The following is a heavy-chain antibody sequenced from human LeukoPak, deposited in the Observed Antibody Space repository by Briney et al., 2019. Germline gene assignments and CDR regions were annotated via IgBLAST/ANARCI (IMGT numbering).Heavy chain of an antibody. V-gene: IGHV1-18*01. CDR3: ARGGDPNYYDSSGLGY. CDR1: GYTFTGYG. D-gene: IGHD3-22*01. CDR2: ISAYNGNT. J-gene: IGHJ4*02. Sequence: ASVKVSCKASGYTFTGYGISWVRQAPGQGLEWMGWISAYNGNTNYAQKLQGRVTMTTDTSTSTAYMELRSLRSDDTAVYYCARGGDPNYYDSSGLGYWGQGTLVTVSS.